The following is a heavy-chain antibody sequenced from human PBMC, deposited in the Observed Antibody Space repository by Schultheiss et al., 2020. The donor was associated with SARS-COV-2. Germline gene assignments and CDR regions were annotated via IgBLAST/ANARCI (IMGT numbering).Heavy chain of an antibody. D-gene: IGHD6-19*01. CDR3: ARAVAGYFDY. J-gene: IGHJ4*02. V-gene: IGHV1-69*04. CDR1: GGTFSSYA. CDR2: IIPILGIA. Sequence: SVKVSCKASGGTFSSYAISWVRQAPGQGLEWMGRIIPILGIANYAQKFQGRVTMTTDTSTSTAYMELRSLRSDDTAVYYCARAVAGYFDYWGQGTLVTVSS.